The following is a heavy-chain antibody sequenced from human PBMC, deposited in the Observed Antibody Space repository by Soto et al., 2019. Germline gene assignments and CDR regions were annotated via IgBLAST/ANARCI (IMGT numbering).Heavy chain of an antibody. CDR3: ARDQYDILTGYYLTSWFDP. CDR2: IYSGGST. D-gene: IGHD3-9*01. J-gene: IGHJ5*02. Sequence: EVQLVESGGGLVQPGGSLRLSCAASGFTVSSNYMSWVRQAPGKGLEWVSVIYSGGSTYYADSVKGRFTISRDNSKNTLYLQMNSLRAEDTAVYYCARDQYDILTGYYLTSWFDPWGQGTLVTVSS. V-gene: IGHV3-66*01. CDR1: GFTVSSNY.